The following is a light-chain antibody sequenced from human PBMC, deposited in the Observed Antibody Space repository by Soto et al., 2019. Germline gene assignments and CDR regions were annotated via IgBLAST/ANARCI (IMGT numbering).Light chain of an antibody. CDR2: YEX. Sequence: IVLTQSLATLALSSGERATLSXRPRPSVGVYFAWHQQKPVXXTRLXXXYEXNRGTGILARFSGSGSGRDFTLTISSLEPEDFAVYYCRQRSNWSTITFGQGTRLEIK. CDR3: RQRSNWSTIT. CDR1: PSVGVY. V-gene: IGKV3-11*02. J-gene: IGKJ5*01.